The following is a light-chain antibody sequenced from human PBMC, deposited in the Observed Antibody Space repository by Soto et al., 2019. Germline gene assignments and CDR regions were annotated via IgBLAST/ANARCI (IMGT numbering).Light chain of an antibody. Sequence: QSALTHPASVSGSPGQSITISCTGTSSDIGGYNYVSWYQQHPGKAPKLMIYEVSNRPSGVSNRFSGSKSGNTASLTISGLQAEDEADYYCTSYTSSSTNYVFGTGTKLTVL. CDR3: TSYTSSSTNYV. V-gene: IGLV2-14*01. J-gene: IGLJ1*01. CDR1: SSDIGGYNY. CDR2: EVS.